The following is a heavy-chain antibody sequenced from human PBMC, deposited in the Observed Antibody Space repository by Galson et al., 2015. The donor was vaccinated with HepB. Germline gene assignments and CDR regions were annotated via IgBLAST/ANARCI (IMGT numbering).Heavy chain of an antibody. J-gene: IGHJ4*02. CDR2: IRYDGTNK. V-gene: IGHV3-30*02. D-gene: IGHD1-26*01. CDR1: GFTFSNYG. Sequence: SLRLSCAASGFTFSNYGVHWVRQAPGKGLEWVTFIRYDGTNKCYADSVKGRFTVSRDNSKNTMYLEMSSLRVEDTAVYYCVRAYSGSLYGMGLDYWGQGTLVTVSS. CDR3: VRAYSGSLYGMGLDY.